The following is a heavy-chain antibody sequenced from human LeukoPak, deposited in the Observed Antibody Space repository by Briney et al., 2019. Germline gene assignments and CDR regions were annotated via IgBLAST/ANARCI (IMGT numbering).Heavy chain of an antibody. J-gene: IGHJ5*02. CDR2: MNPNSGGT. CDR1: GYTFTGYY. Sequence: GASVKVSCKASGYTFTGYYMHWVRQAPGQGLEWMGWMNPNSGGTNYAQKFQGRVTMTRDTSISTAYMELSRLRSDDTAVYYCARSRMVRGVMSWFDPWGQGTLVTVSS. V-gene: IGHV1-2*02. D-gene: IGHD3-10*01. CDR3: ARSRMVRGVMSWFDP.